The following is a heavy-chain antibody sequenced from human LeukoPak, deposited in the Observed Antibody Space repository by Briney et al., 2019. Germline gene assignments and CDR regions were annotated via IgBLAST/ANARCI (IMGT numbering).Heavy chain of an antibody. CDR2: IYYSGST. CDR3: ANSPFSMVRGVPPSGTWFDP. D-gene: IGHD3-10*01. J-gene: IGHJ5*02. CDR1: GGSISSYY. Sequence: TPSETLSLTCTVSGGSISSYYWSWIRQPPGKGLEWIGYIYYSGSTNYNPSLKSRVTISVDTSKNQFSLKLSSVTAADTAVYYCANSPFSMVRGVPPSGTWFDPWGQGTLVTVSS. V-gene: IGHV4-59*08.